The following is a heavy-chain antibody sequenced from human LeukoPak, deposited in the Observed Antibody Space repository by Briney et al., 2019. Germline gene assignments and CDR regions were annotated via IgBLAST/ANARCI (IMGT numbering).Heavy chain of an antibody. V-gene: IGHV4-34*01. CDR3: ARFTPYSSSWYTPDY. Sequence: PSETLSLTCAVYGGSSSGYYWSWIRQPPGKGLEWIGEINHSGSTNLNPSLKSRVTISVDTSKNQFSLKLSSVTAADTAVYYCARFTPYSSSWYTPDYWGQGTLVTVSS. D-gene: IGHD6-13*01. J-gene: IGHJ4*02. CDR2: INHSGST. CDR1: GGSSSGYY.